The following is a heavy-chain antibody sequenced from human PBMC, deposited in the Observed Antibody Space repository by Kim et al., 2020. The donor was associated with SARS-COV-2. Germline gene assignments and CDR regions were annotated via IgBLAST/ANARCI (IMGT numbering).Heavy chain of an antibody. D-gene: IGHD6-19*01. CDR2: ISYDGSNK. CDR3: AQSSYSSGWGDAFDI. CDR1: GFTFSSYG. Sequence: GGSLRLSCAASGFTFSSYGMHWVRQAPGKGLEWVAVISYDGSNKYYADSVKGRFTISRDNSKNTLYLQMNSLRAEDTAVYYCAQSSYSSGWGDAFDIWGQGTMVTVSS. J-gene: IGHJ3*02. V-gene: IGHV3-30*03.